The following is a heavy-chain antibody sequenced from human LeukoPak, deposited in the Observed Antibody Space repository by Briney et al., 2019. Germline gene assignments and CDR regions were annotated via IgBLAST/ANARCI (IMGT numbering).Heavy chain of an antibody. J-gene: IGHJ3*02. CDR2: IKTETAGGAT. V-gene: IGHV3-15*01. CDR3: TTNDAFVI. CDR1: RFTFSHAW. Sequence: GGSLRLSCAASRFTFSHAWMNWVRQAPGKGREWVGRIKTETAGGATDYAAPVKGRFAISRDDSKNTVYLQMNSLKSEDSDVNYCTTNDAFVIWGQGTMVTVSS.